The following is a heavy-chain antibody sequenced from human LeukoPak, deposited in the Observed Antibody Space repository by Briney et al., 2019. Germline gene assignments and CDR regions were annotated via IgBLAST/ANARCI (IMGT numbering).Heavy chain of an antibody. CDR3: ARDRGIFGVVTHFDP. Sequence: EASVKVPCKASGGTFSSYAISWVRQAPGQGLEWMGGIIPIFGTANYAQKFQGRVTITADESTSTAYMELSSLRSEDTAVYYCARDRGIFGVVTHFDPWGQGTLVTVSS. D-gene: IGHD3-3*01. CDR1: GGTFSSYA. V-gene: IGHV1-69*13. J-gene: IGHJ5*02. CDR2: IIPIFGTA.